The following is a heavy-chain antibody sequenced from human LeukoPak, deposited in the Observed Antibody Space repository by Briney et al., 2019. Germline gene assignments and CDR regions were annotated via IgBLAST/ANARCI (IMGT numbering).Heavy chain of an antibody. Sequence: GGSLRLSCAASGFTFNNYGMHWVRQTPGKGLEWVALIQPAGNDKYYADSVKGRFTISRDNSKNTLYLQMNSLRAEDTAVYYCAKDNYYYGSGSFFVDYWGQGTLVTVSS. CDR3: AKDNYYYGSGSFFVDY. D-gene: IGHD3-10*01. J-gene: IGHJ4*02. V-gene: IGHV3-30*02. CDR1: GFTFNNYG. CDR2: IQPAGNDK.